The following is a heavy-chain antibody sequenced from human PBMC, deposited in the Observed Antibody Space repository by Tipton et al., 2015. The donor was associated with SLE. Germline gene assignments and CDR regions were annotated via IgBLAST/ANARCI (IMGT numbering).Heavy chain of an antibody. CDR2: IYYSGST. Sequence: TLSLTCTVSGGSISSSSYYWGWIRQPPGKGLEWVGSIYYSGSTYYNPSLRSRVTISVDTSKSQFSLKLSSVTAADTAVYYCASTYYYDGSGYYGPFDYWGQGTLVTVSS. V-gene: IGHV4-39*01. J-gene: IGHJ4*02. CDR3: ASTYYYDGSGYYGPFDY. CDR1: GGSISSSSYY. D-gene: IGHD3-22*01.